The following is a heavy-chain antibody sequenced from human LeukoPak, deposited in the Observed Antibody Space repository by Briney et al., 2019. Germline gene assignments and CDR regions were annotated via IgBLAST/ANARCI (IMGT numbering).Heavy chain of an antibody. Sequence: GGSLRLSCAASGFTFDDYAMHWVRQAPGKGLEWVSLISWDGGSTYYADSVKGRFTISRDNSKNTLYLQMNSLRAEDTAVYYCARDIPIAVAGRSHDAFDIWGQGTMVTVSS. D-gene: IGHD6-19*01. CDR3: ARDIPIAVAGRSHDAFDI. CDR2: ISWDGGST. V-gene: IGHV3-43D*03. J-gene: IGHJ3*02. CDR1: GFTFDDYA.